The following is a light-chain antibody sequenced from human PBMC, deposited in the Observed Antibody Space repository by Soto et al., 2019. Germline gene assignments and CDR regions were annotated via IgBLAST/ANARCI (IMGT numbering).Light chain of an antibody. CDR2: EVS. V-gene: IGLV2-14*01. J-gene: IGLJ1*01. CDR1: SSDVGSYNY. Sequence: QSVLTQPASVSGSPGQSITISCTGTSSDVGSYNYVSWYQHHPGKAPKLMISEVSNRPSGVSNRFSGSKSGNTASLTVSGLQAEDEADYYCSSYAGTNNHVFGTGTKV. CDR3: SSYAGTNNHV.